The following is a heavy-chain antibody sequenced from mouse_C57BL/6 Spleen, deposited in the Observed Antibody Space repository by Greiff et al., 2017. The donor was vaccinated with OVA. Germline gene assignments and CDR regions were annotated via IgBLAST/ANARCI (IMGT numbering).Heavy chain of an antibody. V-gene: IGHV1-55*01. CDR2: IYPGSGST. J-gene: IGHJ2*01. Sequence: VKLQQPGAELVKPGASVKMSCKASGYTFTSYWITWVKQRPGQGLEWIGDIYPGSGSTNYNEKFKSKATLTVDTSSSTAYMQLSSLTSEDSAVYHCARGNYYGSSYDYFDYWGQGTTLTVSS. CDR3: ARGNYYGSSYDYFDY. CDR1: GYTFTSYW. D-gene: IGHD1-1*01.